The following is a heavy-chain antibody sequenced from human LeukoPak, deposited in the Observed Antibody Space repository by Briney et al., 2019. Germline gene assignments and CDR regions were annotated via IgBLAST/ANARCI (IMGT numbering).Heavy chain of an antibody. J-gene: IGHJ1*01. CDR1: GFTFDDFG. Sequence: GGSLRLSCAASGFTFDDFGLHWVRDGPGRGLEWGSGISWNSGTIGYADSVKGRFTISRDNAKNSLYLQMKSLRAEDTAVYYCAKARGRQHPLYAEYFQHLGQGTLATVSP. CDR3: AKARGRQHPLYAEYFQH. CDR2: ISWNSGTI. V-gene: IGHV3-9*01. D-gene: IGHD1-26*01.